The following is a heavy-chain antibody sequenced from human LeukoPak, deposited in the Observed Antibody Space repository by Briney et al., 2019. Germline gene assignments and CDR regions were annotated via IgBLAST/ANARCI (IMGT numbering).Heavy chain of an antibody. Sequence: GPVKVPCKASGYSFTTYYMHWVRQAPGQGLEWMGWINPKSGGTDYAQKFQGRVTMTRDTSISTAYMELSSLRSDDTAIYFCAFDFWSGYIYWGQGTLVTVSS. CDR1: GYSFTTYY. D-gene: IGHD3-3*01. CDR3: AFDFWSGYIY. J-gene: IGHJ4*02. V-gene: IGHV1-2*02. CDR2: INPKSGGT.